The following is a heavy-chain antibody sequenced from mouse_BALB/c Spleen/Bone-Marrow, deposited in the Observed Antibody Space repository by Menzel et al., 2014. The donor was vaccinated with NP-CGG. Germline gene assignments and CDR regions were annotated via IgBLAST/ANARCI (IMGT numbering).Heavy chain of an antibody. V-gene: IGHV2-6-1*01. J-gene: IGHJ3*01. D-gene: IGHD2-4*01. CDR2: IWSDGGT. CDR1: GFSLXNHG. CDR3: ARDYDHDDGFSY. Sequence: QVQLQQPGPGLVAPSQSLSIPCTISGFSLXNHGVHWVRQPPGKGPEWLAVIWSDGGTTYNSALKSRLRITKDNSKSQVFLKMNSLQTDDTAMYYCARDYDHDDGFSYWGQGTLVTVSA.